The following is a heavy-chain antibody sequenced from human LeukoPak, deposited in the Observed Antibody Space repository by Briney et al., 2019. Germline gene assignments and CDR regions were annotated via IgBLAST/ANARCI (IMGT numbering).Heavy chain of an antibody. CDR3: ASSGPQSGLPWFGELFGGKSNWFDP. CDR2: INHSGST. D-gene: IGHD3-10*01. CDR1: GGSFSGYY. Sequence: SETLSLTCAVYGGSFSGYYWSWIRQPPGKGREWMGEINHSGSTNYNPSLKSRVTISVDTSKHQFSHKLSSVTAADTAVYYCASSGPQSGLPWFGELFGGKSNWFDPWGPGTLVTASP. J-gene: IGHJ5*02. V-gene: IGHV4-34*01.